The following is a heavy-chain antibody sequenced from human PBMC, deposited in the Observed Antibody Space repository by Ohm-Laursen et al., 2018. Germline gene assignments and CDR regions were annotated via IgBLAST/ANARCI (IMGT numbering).Heavy chain of an antibody. J-gene: IGHJ4*02. CDR3: ARVDGYSYY. Sequence: GTLSLTCTVSGGSISSYYWSWIRQPPGKGLEWIGYIYYSGSANYNPSLKSRVTISVDTSKNQFSLKLSSVTAADTAVYYCARVDGYSYYWGQGTLVTVSS. CDR2: IYYSGSA. V-gene: IGHV4-59*01. CDR1: GGSISSYY. D-gene: IGHD6-13*01.